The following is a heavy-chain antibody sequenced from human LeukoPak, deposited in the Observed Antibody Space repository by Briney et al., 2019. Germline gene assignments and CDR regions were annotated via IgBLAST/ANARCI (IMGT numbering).Heavy chain of an antibody. CDR1: GGSISYYY. CDR2: IYYSGST. Sequence: SETLSLTCTVSGGSISYYYWSWIRQPPGKGLEWIGYIYYSGSTNYNPSLRSRATISVDTSKNQFSLKLTSVTAADTAVCYCARGGGWTGARKDFTYWGQGTLVTVSS. J-gene: IGHJ4*02. V-gene: IGHV4-59*01. D-gene: IGHD3/OR15-3a*01. CDR3: ARGGGWTGARKDFTY.